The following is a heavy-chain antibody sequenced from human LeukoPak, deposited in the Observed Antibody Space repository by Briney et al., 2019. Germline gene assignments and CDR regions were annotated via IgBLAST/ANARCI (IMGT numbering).Heavy chain of an antibody. CDR3: ARRVLSDAFDI. Sequence: GESLKISCKGSGYSFTSYWIGWVRQMPGKGPEWMGIIDPGDSHTIYRPSFQGQVTFSADKSISTAYLQCNSLKASDTAMYYCARRVLSDAFDIWGQGTMVTVSS. D-gene: IGHD2-8*01. J-gene: IGHJ3*02. V-gene: IGHV5-51*01. CDR2: IDPGDSHT. CDR1: GYSFTSYW.